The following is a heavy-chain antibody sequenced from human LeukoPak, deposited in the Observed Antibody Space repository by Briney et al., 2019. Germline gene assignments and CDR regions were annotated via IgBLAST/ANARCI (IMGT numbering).Heavy chain of an antibody. Sequence: SETLSLTCTVSGGYISSYYWSWIRQPPGKGLGWIGYIYYSGSTNYNPSLKSRVTISVDTSKNQFSLKLSSVTAADTAVYYCAREMGYSYGYLAFDIWGQGTMVTVSS. D-gene: IGHD5-18*01. CDR3: AREMGYSYGYLAFDI. CDR2: IYYSGST. CDR1: GGYISSYY. V-gene: IGHV4-59*01. J-gene: IGHJ3*02.